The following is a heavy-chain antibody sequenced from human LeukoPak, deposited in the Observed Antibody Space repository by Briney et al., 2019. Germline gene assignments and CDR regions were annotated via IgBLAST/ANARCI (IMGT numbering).Heavy chain of an antibody. CDR3: ARDKGGYYYDSSGPKAEADY. D-gene: IGHD3-22*01. Sequence: ASVKVSCKASGYTFTGYYMHWVRQAPGQGLEWMGWINPNSGGTNYAQKFQGRVTMTRDTSISTAYMELSRLRSDDTAVYYCARDKGGYYYDSSGPKAEADYWGQGTLVTVSS. V-gene: IGHV1-2*02. J-gene: IGHJ4*02. CDR2: INPNSGGT. CDR1: GYTFTGYY.